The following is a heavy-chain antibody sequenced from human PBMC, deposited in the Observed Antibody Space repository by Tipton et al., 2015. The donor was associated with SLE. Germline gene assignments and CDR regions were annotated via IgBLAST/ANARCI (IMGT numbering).Heavy chain of an antibody. CDR2: IYNSGNT. V-gene: IGHV4-4*08. CDR3: ARVRSGSHDAFDL. CDR1: GVSITTPY. Sequence: LRLSCTVSGVSITTPYWSWVRQPPGKGLEWFANIYNSGNTYYNPSPKRRFTIALDTSRNHFSLKVTSVTAADTAGYYCARVRSGSHDAFDLWGQGTMVTVSS. D-gene: IGHD6-25*01. J-gene: IGHJ3*01.